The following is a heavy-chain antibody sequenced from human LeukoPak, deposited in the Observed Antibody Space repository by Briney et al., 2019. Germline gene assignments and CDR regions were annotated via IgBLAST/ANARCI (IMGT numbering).Heavy chain of an antibody. CDR2: INPSGGST. CDR3: ARGYTVTRKYYYYYYGMDV. CDR1: GYTFTSYY. Sequence: ASVTVSFKTSGYTFTSYYMHWVRQAPGQGLEWMGIINPSGGSTSYAQKFQGRVTMTRNTSISTAYMELSSLRSEDTAVYYCARGYTVTRKYYYYYYGMDVWGQGTTVTVSS. J-gene: IGHJ6*02. D-gene: IGHD4-17*01. V-gene: IGHV1-46*01.